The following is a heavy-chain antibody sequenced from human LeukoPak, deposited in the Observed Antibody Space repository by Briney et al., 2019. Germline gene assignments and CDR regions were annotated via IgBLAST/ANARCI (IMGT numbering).Heavy chain of an antibody. V-gene: IGHV1-2*02. Sequence: GASVKVSCKASGYTFTGNFMHWVRQAPGQGLEWMGWINPNSGGTNYAQKFQGRVTMTRDTSISTAYMELSSLRSEDTAVYYCARSYYDSSGYSRNWFDPWGQGTLVTVSS. D-gene: IGHD3-22*01. CDR2: INPNSGGT. CDR1: GYTFTGNF. J-gene: IGHJ5*02. CDR3: ARSYYDSSGYSRNWFDP.